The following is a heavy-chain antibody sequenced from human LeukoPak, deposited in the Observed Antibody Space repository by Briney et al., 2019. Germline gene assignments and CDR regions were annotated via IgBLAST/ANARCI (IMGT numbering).Heavy chain of an antibody. J-gene: IGHJ3*02. Sequence: ASVKVPCKASGYTFTSYGISWVRQAPGQGLEWMGWISAYNGNTNYAQKLQGRVTMTTDTSTSTAYMELRSLRSDDTAVYYCVRLSAAVDAFDIWGQGTMVTVSS. CDR1: GYTFTSYG. V-gene: IGHV1-18*01. CDR2: ISAYNGNT. CDR3: VRLSAAVDAFDI. D-gene: IGHD2-2*01.